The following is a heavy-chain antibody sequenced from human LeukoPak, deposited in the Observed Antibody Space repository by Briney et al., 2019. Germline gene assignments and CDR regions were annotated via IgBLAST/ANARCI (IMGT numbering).Heavy chain of an antibody. Sequence: PGGSLRLSCAASGFTFSSYSMNRVRQAPGKGLEWVSSISSSSSYIYYADSVKGRFTTSRDNAKNSLYLQMNSLRAEDTAVYYCARAASRDSNYYMGVWGKGTTVTVSS. CDR1: GFTFSSYS. CDR3: ARAASRDSNYYMGV. CDR2: ISSSSSYI. J-gene: IGHJ6*03. V-gene: IGHV3-21*01. D-gene: IGHD4-11*01.